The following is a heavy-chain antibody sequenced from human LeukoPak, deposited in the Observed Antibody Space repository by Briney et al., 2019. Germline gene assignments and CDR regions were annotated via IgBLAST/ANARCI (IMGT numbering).Heavy chain of an antibody. CDR2: INTNSGGT. Sequence: ASVTVSCMASGYTFTDYYMHWVRLAPGQGLEWMGWINTNSGGTNYVQKFQGWVTMTRDTSINTAYMELSRLTSDDTAVYYCARANFLYCSSTSCLFDYWGQGTLVTVSS. CDR3: ARANFLYCSSTSCLFDY. D-gene: IGHD2-2*01. V-gene: IGHV1-2*04. J-gene: IGHJ4*02. CDR1: GYTFTDYY.